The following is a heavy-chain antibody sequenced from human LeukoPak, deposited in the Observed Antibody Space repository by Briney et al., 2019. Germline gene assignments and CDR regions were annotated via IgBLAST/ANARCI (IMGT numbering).Heavy chain of an antibody. CDR2: INPSGGTT. D-gene: IGHD3-22*01. CDR1: GYTFTSYY. CDR3: ARVGPSNYYDSGEYFQH. J-gene: IGHJ1*01. V-gene: IGHV1-46*01. Sequence: ASAKISCKASGYTFTSYYMHWVRQAPGQGLQWMGIINPSGGTTTYAQKFQGRVTMTRDMSTTTVYMELSSLRSEDTAVYYCARVGPSNYYDSGEYFQHWGQGTLVTVSS.